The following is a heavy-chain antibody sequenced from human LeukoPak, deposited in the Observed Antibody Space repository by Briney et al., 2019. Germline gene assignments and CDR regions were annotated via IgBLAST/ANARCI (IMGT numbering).Heavy chain of an antibody. CDR1: GFTFRLFG. V-gene: IGHV3-30*02. CDR2: IRYDGSNK. D-gene: IGHD1-14*01. J-gene: IGHJ6*03. CDR3: AKGPTGDYYYYMDV. Sequence: GGSLRLSCVASGFTFRLFGMHWVRQAPGKGLEWVAFIRYDGSNKYYADSVKGRFTISRDNSKNTLYLQMNSLRAEDTAVYYCAKGPTGDYYYYMDVWGKGTTVTISS.